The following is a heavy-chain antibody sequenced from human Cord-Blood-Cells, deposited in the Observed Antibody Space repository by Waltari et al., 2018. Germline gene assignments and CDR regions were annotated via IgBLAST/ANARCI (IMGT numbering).Heavy chain of an antibody. V-gene: IGHV4-30-2*01. CDR1: GGSISSGGYS. Sequence: QLQLQESGSGLVKPSQTLSLTCAVSGGSISSGGYSWSWIRQPPGKGLEWIGYIFHSGRTYYTPSLKSRVTISVDRSKNQFSLKLSSVTAADTAVYYCARDRKDFWSGYYYYYGMDVWGQGTTVTVSS. CDR2: IFHSGRT. D-gene: IGHD3-3*01. J-gene: IGHJ6*02. CDR3: ARDRKDFWSGYYYYYGMDV.